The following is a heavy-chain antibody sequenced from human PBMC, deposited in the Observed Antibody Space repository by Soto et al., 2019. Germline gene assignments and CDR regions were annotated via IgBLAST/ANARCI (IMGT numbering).Heavy chain of an antibody. D-gene: IGHD3-3*01. CDR2: IIPIFGTA. J-gene: IGHJ6*02. V-gene: IGHV1-69*13. CDR1: GGTFSSYA. Sequence: ASVKVSCKASGGTFSSYAISWVRQAPGQGLEWMGGIIPIFGTANYAQKFQGRVTITADESTSTAYMELSSLKSEDTAVYYCARGRGDVLRFLECPPQAVCYYYYGMDVWGQGTTVTVSS. CDR3: ARGRGDVLRFLECPPQAVCYYYYGMDV.